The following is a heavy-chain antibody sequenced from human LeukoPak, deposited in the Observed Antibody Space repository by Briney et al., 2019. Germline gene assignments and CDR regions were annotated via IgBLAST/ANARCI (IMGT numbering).Heavy chain of an antibody. V-gene: IGHV4-39*01. CDR3: AREITIFRLYYFDY. D-gene: IGHD3-9*01. CDR2: IYYSGST. Sequence: SETLSLTCTVSGGSISSSSYYWGWIRQPPGKGLEWIGSIYYSGSTYYNPSLKSRVTISVDTSKNQFSLKPSSVTAADTAVYYCAREITIFRLYYFDYWGQGTLVTVSS. J-gene: IGHJ4*02. CDR1: GGSISSSSYY.